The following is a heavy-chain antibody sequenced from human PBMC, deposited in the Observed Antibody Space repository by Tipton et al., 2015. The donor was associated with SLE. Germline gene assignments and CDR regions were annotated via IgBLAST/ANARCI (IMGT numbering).Heavy chain of an antibody. Sequence: TLSLTCAVYGGSFSGYYWSWIRQPPGKGLEWIGEINHSGSTNYNPSLKSRVTISVDTSKNQFSLKLSSVTAADTAVYYCARLHILGYCSGGSCYSAAFDIWGQGTMVTVSS. V-gene: IGHV4-34*01. CDR2: INHSGST. CDR3: ARLHILGYCSGGSCYSAAFDI. CDR1: GGSFSGYY. D-gene: IGHD2-15*01. J-gene: IGHJ3*02.